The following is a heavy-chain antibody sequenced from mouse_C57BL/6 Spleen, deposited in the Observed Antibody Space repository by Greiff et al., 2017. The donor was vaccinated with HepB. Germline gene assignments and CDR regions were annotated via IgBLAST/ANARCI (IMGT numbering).Heavy chain of an antibody. CDR2: IDPSDSYT. Sequence: QVQLQQPGAELVMPGASVKLSCKASGYTFTSYWMHWVKQRPGQGLEWIGEIDPSDSYTNYNQKFKGKSTLTVDKSSSTAYMQLSSLTSEDSAVYYCAPSYDSKGGYFDVWGTGTTVTVSS. CDR1: GYTFTSYW. CDR3: APSYDSKGGYFDV. V-gene: IGHV1-69*01. D-gene: IGHD2-5*01. J-gene: IGHJ1*03.